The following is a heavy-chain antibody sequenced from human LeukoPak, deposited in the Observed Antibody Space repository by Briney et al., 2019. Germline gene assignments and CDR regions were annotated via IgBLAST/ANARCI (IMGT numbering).Heavy chain of an antibody. CDR3: ARHKWADGGSYYWLDY. Sequence: SETLSLTCTVSGGSISSYYWSWIRQPPGKGLEWIGYIYYSGSTSYNPSLKSRVTISVDTSKNQFSLKLSSVTAADTAVYHCARHKWADGGSYYWLDYWGQGTLVTVSS. J-gene: IGHJ4*02. CDR1: GGSISSYY. D-gene: IGHD1-26*01. CDR2: IYYSGST. V-gene: IGHV4-59*08.